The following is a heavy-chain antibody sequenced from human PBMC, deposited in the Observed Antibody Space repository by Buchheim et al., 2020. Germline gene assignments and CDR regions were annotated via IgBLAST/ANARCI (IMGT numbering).Heavy chain of an antibody. CDR3: ARDHFDSGAYYFDY. J-gene: IGHJ4*02. CDR1: GGSVSSGSYY. V-gene: IGHV4-61*03. D-gene: IGHD3-22*01. CDR2: IYNTGST. Sequence: QVQLQESGPGLVKPSETLSLTCIVSGGSVSSGSYYWSWIRQPPGKGLEWIGYIYNTGSTYYNPSLTSRVTISVDKSKNHFSLKLSSVTAADTAVYYCARDHFDSGAYYFDYWGQGTL.